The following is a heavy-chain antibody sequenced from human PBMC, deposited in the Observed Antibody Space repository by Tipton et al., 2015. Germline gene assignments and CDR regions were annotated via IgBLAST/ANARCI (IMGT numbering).Heavy chain of an antibody. V-gene: IGHV4-4*02. CDR3: ARADAALDY. CDR1: GDSISSSNW. Sequence: TLSLTCSVSGDSISSSNWWSWVRQPPGKGLEWIGEIHHGGSTNYNPSLKSRVTMSVDTSKNQFSLHLSSMTAADTAVYYCARADAALDYWGQGTLVTVSS. CDR2: IHHGGST. D-gene: IGHD6-25*01. J-gene: IGHJ4*02.